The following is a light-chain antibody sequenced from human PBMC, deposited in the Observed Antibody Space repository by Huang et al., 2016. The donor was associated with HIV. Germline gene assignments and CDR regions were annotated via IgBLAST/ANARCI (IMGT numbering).Light chain of an antibody. CDR2: GAS. J-gene: IGKJ5*01. V-gene: IGKV3-15*01. CDR1: QSVTS. Sequence: EIVMTQSPATLSVSPGERATLSCGASQSVTSLAWYQQKPGQTPRLLIYGASTRATGIPARFSGSGSGTDFTLTISSLQSEDFAVYYCQQYNNWPSITFGQGTRLEIK. CDR3: QQYNNWPSIT.